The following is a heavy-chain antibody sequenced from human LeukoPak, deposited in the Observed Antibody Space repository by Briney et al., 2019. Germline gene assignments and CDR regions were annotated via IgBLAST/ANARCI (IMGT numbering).Heavy chain of an antibody. CDR2: LDPSGSQK. Sequence: GGSLRLSCAASGFTFNRSWMNWVRQAPGKGLEWVANLDPSGSQKRYVDSVKGRFTISKDNPGASLYLDMYSLRAEDTAIYYCAIWTSGNYWGQGTLVTVSS. CDR1: GFTFNRSW. V-gene: IGHV3-7*01. CDR3: AIWTSGNY. D-gene: IGHD1-1*01. J-gene: IGHJ4*02.